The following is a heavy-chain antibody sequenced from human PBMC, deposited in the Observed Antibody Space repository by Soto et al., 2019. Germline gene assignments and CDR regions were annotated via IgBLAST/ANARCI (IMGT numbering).Heavy chain of an antibody. CDR3: AKNSGSGKPFYYDMDV. CDR2: IRSDGDRT. V-gene: IGHV3-23*01. Sequence: EVQLLESGGGLVQPGGSLRLSCAGSGLTFSGYAMTWVRQLPGKRLEWVSSIRSDGDRTSYADSVEGRFTILRDDSKNTVYLQRDSLRAEDPAVYHCAKNSGSGKPFYYDMDVWGQGTTVTVSS. CDR1: GLTFSGYA. J-gene: IGHJ6*02. D-gene: IGHD3-10*01.